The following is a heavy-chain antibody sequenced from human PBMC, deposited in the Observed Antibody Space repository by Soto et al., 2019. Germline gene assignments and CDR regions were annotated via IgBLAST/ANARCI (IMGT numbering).Heavy chain of an antibody. CDR3: AKDKRTTIEYYFDC. D-gene: IGHD4-4*01. CDR2: IGGSGRST. Sequence: GGSLRLSCAASELTFSSYAMSWVRQAPGKGLEWVAAIGGSGRSTFYADSVKGRFTISRDNSKNTLYLQMHSLRAEDTAVYYCAKDKRTTIEYYFDCWGQGTLVTVSS. CDR1: ELTFSSYA. J-gene: IGHJ4*02. V-gene: IGHV3-23*01.